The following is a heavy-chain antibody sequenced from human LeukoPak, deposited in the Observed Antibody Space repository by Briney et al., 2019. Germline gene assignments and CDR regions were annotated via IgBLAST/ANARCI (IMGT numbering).Heavy chain of an antibody. J-gene: IGHJ6*03. V-gene: IGHV3-43D*03. CDR3: AKTLKGYYYYMDV. CDR2: ISWDGGST. Sequence: GGSLRLSCAASGFTFDDYAMHWVRQAPGKGLEWVSLISWDGGSTYYADSVKVRFTISRDNSKNSLYLQMNSLRAEDTALYYCAKTLKGYYYYMDVWGKGTTVTVSS. CDR1: GFTFDDYA.